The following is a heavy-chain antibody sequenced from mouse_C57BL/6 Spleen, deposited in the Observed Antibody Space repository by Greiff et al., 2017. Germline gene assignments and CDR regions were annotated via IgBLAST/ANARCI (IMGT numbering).Heavy chain of an antibody. CDR2: IDPGSGST. Sequence: QVQLQQPGAELVKPGASVTMSCKASGYTFTSYWITWVKQRPGQGLEWIGDIDPGSGSTNYNEKFKSKATLTVDTSSSTAYMELSSLTSEDSAVYYCARGLYGSSYWYFDVWGTGTTVTVSS. CDR1: GYTFTSYW. CDR3: ARGLYGSSYWYFDV. J-gene: IGHJ1*03. V-gene: IGHV1-55*01. D-gene: IGHD1-1*01.